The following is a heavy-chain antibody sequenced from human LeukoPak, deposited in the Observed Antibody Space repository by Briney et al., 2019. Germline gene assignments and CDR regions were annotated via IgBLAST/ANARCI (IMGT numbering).Heavy chain of an antibody. V-gene: IGHV3-7*02. Sequence: SGGSLRLSCAASGFTFSNYWMSWVRQAPGKGLEWVAHINQDGSEKYYVDSVKGRFTISRDNAKNTLYLQMNILRAEDTAVYYCARGYYGFWRDWGQGTLVTVSS. CDR2: INQDGSEK. D-gene: IGHD3-3*01. CDR1: GFTFSNYW. J-gene: IGHJ4*02. CDR3: ARGYYGFWRD.